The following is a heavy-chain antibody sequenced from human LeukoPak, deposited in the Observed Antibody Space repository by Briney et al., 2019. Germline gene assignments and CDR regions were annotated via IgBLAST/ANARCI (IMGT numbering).Heavy chain of an antibody. CDR3: ARVRSSSWYGEGYFDY. CDR2: IYHSGST. CDR1: GGSISSYY. V-gene: IGHV4-59*01. Sequence: SETLSLTCTVSGGSISSYYWSWIRQPPGKGLEWIGYIYHSGSTNYNPSLKSRVTISVDTSKNQFSLKLSSVTAADTAVYYCARVRSSSWYGEGYFDYWGQGALVTVSS. D-gene: IGHD6-13*01. J-gene: IGHJ4*02.